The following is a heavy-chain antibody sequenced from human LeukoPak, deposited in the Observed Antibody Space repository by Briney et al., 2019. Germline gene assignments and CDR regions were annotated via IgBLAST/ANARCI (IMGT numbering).Heavy chain of an antibody. D-gene: IGHD3-3*01. V-gene: IGHV3-7*01. CDR2: INHDGRHT. Sequence: GSLGLSCVASGFNFNNNWMAWVRQAPGKGPELVAHINHDGRHTGYVDSVKGRFTISRDNAKSSLYLQLNSLRAEDTAMYYWGKYLKWAFDCWGQGSMITVSS. CDR3: GKYLKWAFDC. CDR1: GFNFNNNW. J-gene: IGHJ4*02.